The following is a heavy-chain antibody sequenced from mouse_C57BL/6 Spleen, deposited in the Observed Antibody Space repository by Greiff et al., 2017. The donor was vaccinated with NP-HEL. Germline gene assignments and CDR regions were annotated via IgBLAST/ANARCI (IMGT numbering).Heavy chain of an antibody. CDR3: ARRDYYGIGNY. CDR1: GFTFSDYG. Sequence: DVKLVESGGGLVKPGGSLKLSCAASGFTFSDYGMHWVRQAPEKGLEWVAYISSGSSTIYYADTVKGRFTISRDNAKNTLFLQMTSLRSEDTAMYYCARRDYYGIGNYWGQGTTLTVSS. D-gene: IGHD1-1*01. V-gene: IGHV5-17*01. CDR2: ISSGSSTI. J-gene: IGHJ2*01.